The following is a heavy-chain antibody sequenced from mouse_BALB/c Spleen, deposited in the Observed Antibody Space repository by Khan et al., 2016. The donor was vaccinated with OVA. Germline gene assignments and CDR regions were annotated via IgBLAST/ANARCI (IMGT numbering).Heavy chain of an antibody. CDR1: GFNIKDTY. J-gene: IGHJ3*01. D-gene: IGHD2-1*01. V-gene: IGHV14-3*02. Sequence: VQLQQSGAELVKPGASVKLSCTGSGFNIKDTYMHWMNQRPEQGLEWIGRIDPANGDTKYGPKFQDKATLTADTSSNTAYLQLSSLTSEDTAVYFCATPYGNPFAYWGQGTLVSVS. CDR3: ATPYGNPFAY. CDR2: IDPANGDT.